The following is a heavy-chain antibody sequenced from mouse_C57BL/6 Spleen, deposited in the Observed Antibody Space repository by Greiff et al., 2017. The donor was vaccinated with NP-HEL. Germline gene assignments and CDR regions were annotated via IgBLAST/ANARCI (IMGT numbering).Heavy chain of an antibody. CDR1: GYTFTGYW. D-gene: IGHD2-3*01. Sequence: QVQLQQSGAELMKPGASVKLSCKATGYTFTGYWIEWVKQRPGHGLEWIGEILPGSGSTNYNAKFKGKATFTADTSSNTAYMQLSSLTTEDSGIYSCARREFYDGYYDSFDYWGQGTTLTVSS. CDR2: ILPGSGST. J-gene: IGHJ2*01. CDR3: ARREFYDGYYDSFDY. V-gene: IGHV1-9*01.